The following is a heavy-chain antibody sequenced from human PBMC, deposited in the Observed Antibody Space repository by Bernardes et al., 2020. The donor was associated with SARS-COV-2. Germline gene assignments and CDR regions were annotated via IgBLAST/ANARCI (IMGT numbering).Heavy chain of an antibody. D-gene: IGHD6-13*01. CDR1: GGSFSGYY. J-gene: IGHJ6*02. CDR2: INHSGST. Sequence: TLSLTCAVYGGSFSGYYWSWIRQPPGKGLEWIGEINHSGSTNYNPSLKSRVTISVDTSKNQFSLKLSSVTAADTAVYYCARAAAGTGLFGYYYGMDVWGQGTTVTVSS. V-gene: IGHV4-34*01. CDR3: ARAAAGTGLFGYYYGMDV.